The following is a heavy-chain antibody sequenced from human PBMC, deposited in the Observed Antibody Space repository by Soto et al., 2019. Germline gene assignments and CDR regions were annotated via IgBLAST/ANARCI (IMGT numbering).Heavy chain of an antibody. CDR1: GYTFTSYD. J-gene: IGHJ6*02. Sequence: QVQMVQSGAEVKKPGASVKVSCKASGYTFTSYDINWVRQAPGQGLEWMGWRNPDSGNTGYAQEFKGKVTMTRNTSINPAYMEMSSLRSDDTALYYCPKRNATGYGLDVWGQGTTVTVPS. V-gene: IGHV1-8*01. CDR2: RNPDSGNT. CDR3: PKRNATGYGLDV. D-gene: IGHD4-4*01.